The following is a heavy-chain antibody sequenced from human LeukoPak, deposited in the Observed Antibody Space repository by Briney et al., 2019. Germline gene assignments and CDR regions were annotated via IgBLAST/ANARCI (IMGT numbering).Heavy chain of an antibody. D-gene: IGHD5-18*01. CDR3: ARDLSGVTGYTYGRGIDY. V-gene: IGHV3-7*01. CDR2: IKKDGSEK. Sequence: GGSLRLSCTASGFTFGDYAMSWVRQAPGKGLEWVANIKKDGSEKYYVDSVRGRFTISRDNAKTSLYLQMNSLRAEDTAVYYCARDLSGVTGYTYGRGIDYWGQGTLVTVSS. J-gene: IGHJ4*02. CDR1: GFTFGDYA.